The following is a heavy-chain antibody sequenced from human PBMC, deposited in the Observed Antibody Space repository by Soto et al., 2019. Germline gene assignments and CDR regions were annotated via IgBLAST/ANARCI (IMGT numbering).Heavy chain of an antibody. CDR3: ARGIAYNFWSGKYYFDY. J-gene: IGHJ4*02. D-gene: IGHD3-3*01. CDR1: GGSFTGYY. Sequence: TLSLTCAVNGGSFTGYYWSWIRQLPGKGLEWIGDINQSGGGTSNYNPSLKSRVTMSLDTSNIQFSLKLSSVTAADTALYYCARGIAYNFWSGKYYFDYWGLGTLVTVSS. V-gene: IGHV4-34*01. CDR2: INQSGGGTS.